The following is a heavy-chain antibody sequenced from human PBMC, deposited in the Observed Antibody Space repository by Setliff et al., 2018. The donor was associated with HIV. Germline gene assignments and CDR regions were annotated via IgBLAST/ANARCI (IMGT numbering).Heavy chain of an antibody. V-gene: IGHV4-4*07. CDR3: ATIDYYSV. CDR2: IYASGST. J-gene: IGHJ6*04. CDR1: GGSISSYY. D-gene: IGHD2-21*01. Sequence: PSETLSLTCTVSGGSISSYYWSWIRQPAGKGLEWIGRIYASGSTNYNPSLKSRVTMSVDTSKSQFSLRLSSVTAADTAVYYCATIDYYSVWGKGTTVTVSS.